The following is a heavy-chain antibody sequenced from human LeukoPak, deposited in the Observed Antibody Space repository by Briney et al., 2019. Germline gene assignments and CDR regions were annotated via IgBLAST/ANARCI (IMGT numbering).Heavy chain of an antibody. Sequence: ASVKVSCKASGYIFTSYDINWVRQAPGQGLEWMGWINPNSGGTNYAQKFQGRVTMTRDTSISTAYMELSRLRSDDTAAYYCARSAGVRGVMWYYYYYMDVWGKGTTVTVSS. CDR2: INPNSGGT. V-gene: IGHV1-2*02. CDR3: ARSAGVRGVMWYYYYYMDV. J-gene: IGHJ6*03. CDR1: GYIFTSYD. D-gene: IGHD3-10*01.